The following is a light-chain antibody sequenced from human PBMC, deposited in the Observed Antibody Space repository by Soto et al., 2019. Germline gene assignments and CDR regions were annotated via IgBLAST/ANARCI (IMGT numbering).Light chain of an antibody. V-gene: IGKV2-30*01. Sequence: VVMTQSPLSLPVTLGQPASISCKSSQSFVYWDGNTYLNWFQQRPGQSPRRLIYEVSHRDSGVPDRFSGSGSGTDFTLKISRVEAEDVGVYYCVQGTHWPPFTFGQGTKLEIK. CDR3: VQGTHWPPFT. CDR1: QSFVYWDGNTY. CDR2: EVS. J-gene: IGKJ2*01.